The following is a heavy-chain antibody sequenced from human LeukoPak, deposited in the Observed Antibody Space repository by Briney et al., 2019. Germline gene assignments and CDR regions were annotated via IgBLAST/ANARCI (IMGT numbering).Heavy chain of an antibody. J-gene: IGHJ6*02. Sequence: GRSLGLSCAASGFTFSSYAMHWVRQAPGKGLEWVAVISYDGSNKYYADSVKGRFTISRDNSKNTLYLQMNSLRAEDTAVYYCAKDQLKNFDWLLRPRGNYYYYYGMDVWGQGTTVTVSS. CDR3: AKDQLKNFDWLLRPRGNYYYYYGMDV. CDR2: ISYDGSNK. D-gene: IGHD3-9*01. CDR1: GFTFSSYA. V-gene: IGHV3-30-3*01.